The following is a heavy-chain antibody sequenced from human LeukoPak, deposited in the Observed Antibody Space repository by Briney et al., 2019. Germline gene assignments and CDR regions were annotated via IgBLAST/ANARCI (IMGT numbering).Heavy chain of an antibody. CDR3: ARVFGYTYAFLDY. J-gene: IGHJ4*02. D-gene: IGHD3-16*01. Sequence: SETLSLTCTVSGGSISSCGFYWSWIRQHPGKGLEWIGYIYYSGSPYYNPSLKSRVTISVDTSKNQFSLKLSSVTAADTAVYYCARVFGYTYAFLDYWGQGTLVTVSS. CDR1: GGSISSCGFY. V-gene: IGHV4-31*03. CDR2: IYYSGSP.